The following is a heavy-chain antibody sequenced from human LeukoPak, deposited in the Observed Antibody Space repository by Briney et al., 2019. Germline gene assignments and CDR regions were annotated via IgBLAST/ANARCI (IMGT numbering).Heavy chain of an antibody. D-gene: IGHD2-8*01. CDR2: IRYDGSNK. CDR3: VCSYLSNPSSDY. CDR1: GFTFSSYG. V-gene: IGHV3-30*02. J-gene: IGHJ4*02. Sequence: GGSLRLSCAASGFTFSSYGMHWVRQAPGKGLEWVAFIRYDGSNKYYADSVKGRFTISRDNSKNTLYLQMNSLRAEDTAVYYGVCSYLSNPSSDYWGQGTLVTVSS.